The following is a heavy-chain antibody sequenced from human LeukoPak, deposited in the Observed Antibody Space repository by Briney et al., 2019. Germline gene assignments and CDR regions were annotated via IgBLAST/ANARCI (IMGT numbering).Heavy chain of an antibody. V-gene: IGHV1-18*04. CDR3: ARDLTHRRNYDNSGYQIVPAF. J-gene: IGHJ4*02. D-gene: IGHD3-22*01. Sequence: GASVKVSCKASGYTFTSYYMHWVRQAPGQGLEWMGWISAYNGHTRYVQKLQDRVTMTTDTSTSTAYMDLRSLRSDDTAEYYCARDLTHRRNYDNSGYQIVPAFWGQGTLVTVSS. CDR1: GYTFTSYY. CDR2: ISAYNGHT.